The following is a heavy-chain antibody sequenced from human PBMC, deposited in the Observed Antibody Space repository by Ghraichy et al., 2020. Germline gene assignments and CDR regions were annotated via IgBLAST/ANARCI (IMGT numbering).Heavy chain of an antibody. CDR1: GGSISSSSYY. CDR2: IYYSGST. CDR3: ARRSTPYPMVRGVPPNWFDP. J-gene: IGHJ5*02. Sequence: SETLSLTCTVSGGSISSSSYYWGWIRQPPGKGLEWIGSIYYSGSTYYNPSLKSRVTISVNTSKNQFSLKLSSVTAADTAVYYCARRSTPYPMVRGVPPNWFDPWGQGTLVTVSS. V-gene: IGHV4-39*01. D-gene: IGHD3-10*01.